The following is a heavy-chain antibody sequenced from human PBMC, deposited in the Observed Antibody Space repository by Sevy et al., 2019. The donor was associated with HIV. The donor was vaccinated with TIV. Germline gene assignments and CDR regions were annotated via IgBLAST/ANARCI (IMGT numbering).Heavy chain of an antibody. V-gene: IGHV4-59*01. Sequence: SETLSLTCTVSGGSISSYYWSWIRQPPGKGLEWIGYINYSGSTNYDPSLRSRVTISVDTSKNQFSLKLSSVTAADTAVYYCAREGPYGDYFNWFDPWGQGTLVTVSS. CDR1: GGSISSYY. CDR2: INYSGST. CDR3: AREGPYGDYFNWFDP. J-gene: IGHJ5*02. D-gene: IGHD4-17*01.